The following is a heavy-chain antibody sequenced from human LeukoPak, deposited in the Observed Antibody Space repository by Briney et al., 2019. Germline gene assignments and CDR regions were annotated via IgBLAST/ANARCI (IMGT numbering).Heavy chain of an antibody. CDR2: ISASGGST. Sequence: AGGSLRLSCAASGFTFRSFAMSWVRQAPGKGLEWVSTISASGGSTYYADSVKGRFTISRDNSKNTLYLQMNSLRAEDTAVYYCARGQEIEVAAVSFDYWGQGTLVTVSS. J-gene: IGHJ4*02. D-gene: IGHD6-13*01. CDR3: ARGQEIEVAAVSFDY. CDR1: GFTFRSFA. V-gene: IGHV3-23*01.